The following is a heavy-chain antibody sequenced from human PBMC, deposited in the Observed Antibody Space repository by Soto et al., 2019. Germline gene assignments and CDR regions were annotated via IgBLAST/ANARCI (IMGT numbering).Heavy chain of an antibody. D-gene: IGHD5-12*01. CDR1: GGTFSSYA. CDR2: IIPIFGTA. J-gene: IGHJ4*02. Sequence: GASVKVSCKASGGTFSSYAISWVRQAPGQGLEWMGGIIPIFGTANYAQKFQGRVTITADESTSTAYMELSSLRSEDTAVYYCARDWSSGYDYRVEFDYWGQGTLVTVSS. CDR3: ARDWSSGYDYRVEFDY. V-gene: IGHV1-69*13.